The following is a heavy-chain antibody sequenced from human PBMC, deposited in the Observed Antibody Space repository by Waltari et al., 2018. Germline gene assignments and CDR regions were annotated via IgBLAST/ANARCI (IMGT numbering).Heavy chain of an antibody. V-gene: IGHV3-48*03. CDR2: NSSSGSTI. CDR3: AREGPDYYYYYMDV. Sequence: EVQLVESGGGLVQPGGSLRLSCAASGFTFSSYEMNWVRQAPGKGLEWVSYNSSSGSTIYYADSVKGRFTISRDNAKNSLYLQMNSLRAEDTAVYYCAREGPDYYYYYMDVWGKGTTVTVSS. CDR1: GFTFSSYE. J-gene: IGHJ6*03.